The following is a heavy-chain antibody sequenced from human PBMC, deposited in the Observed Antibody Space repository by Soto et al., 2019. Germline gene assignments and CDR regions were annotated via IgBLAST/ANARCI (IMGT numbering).Heavy chain of an antibody. Sequence: SETLSLTCTVSGGSISSYYWSWIRQPPGKGLEWIGYIYYSGSTNYNPSLKSRVTISVDTSKNQFSLKLSSVTAADTAVYYCARGSSMITFGRARNNKFDYWGQGTLVTVSS. CDR3: ARGSSMITFGRARNNKFDY. J-gene: IGHJ4*02. D-gene: IGHD3-16*01. V-gene: IGHV4-59*01. CDR1: GGSISSYY. CDR2: IYYSGST.